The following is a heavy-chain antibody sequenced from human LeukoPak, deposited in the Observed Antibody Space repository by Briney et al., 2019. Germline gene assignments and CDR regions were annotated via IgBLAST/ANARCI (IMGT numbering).Heavy chain of an antibody. CDR2: INHSGST. D-gene: IGHD3-10*01. J-gene: IGHJ4*02. CDR3: AYGPRRGVSTAY. Sequence: SETLSLTCAVYGGSFSGYYWSWIRQPPGKGLEWIGEINHSGSTNYNPSLKSRVTISVDTSKNQFSLKLSSVTAADTAVYYCAYGPRRGVSTAYWGQGTLVTVSS. CDR1: GGSFSGYY. V-gene: IGHV4-34*01.